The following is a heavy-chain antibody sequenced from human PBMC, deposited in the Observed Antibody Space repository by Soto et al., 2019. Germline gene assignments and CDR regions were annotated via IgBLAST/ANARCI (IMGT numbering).Heavy chain of an antibody. CDR1: GFTFSSYA. J-gene: IGHJ6*03. D-gene: IGHD2-8*01. Sequence: GGSLRLSCAASGFTFSSYAMSWVRQAPGKGLEWVSAISGSGGSTYYADSVKGRFTISRDNSKNTLYLQMNSLRAEDTAVYYCAKANGVCPPRCYYYYMDVWGKGTTVTVSS. CDR3: AKANGVCPPRCYYYYMDV. V-gene: IGHV3-23*01. CDR2: ISGSGGST.